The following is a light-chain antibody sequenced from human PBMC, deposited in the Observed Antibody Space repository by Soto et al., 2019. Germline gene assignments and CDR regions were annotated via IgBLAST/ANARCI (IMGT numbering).Light chain of an antibody. V-gene: IGKV1-39*01. CDR2: SAS. J-gene: IGKJ1*01. Sequence: DIQMTQSASPLSASVGARVTITCRASQSISSFLNWYQQKPGNAPKLLIYSASSLQSGDPSRFSGSGSGTDFTLTISSLQPEDFATYYCQQSYRSPPTFGQGTKVEMK. CDR3: QQSYRSPPT. CDR1: QSISSF.